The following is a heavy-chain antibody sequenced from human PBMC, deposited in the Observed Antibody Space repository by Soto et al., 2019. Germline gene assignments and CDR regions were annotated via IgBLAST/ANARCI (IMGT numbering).Heavy chain of an antibody. V-gene: IGHV1-2*04. J-gene: IGHJ5*02. Sequence: VSVKVSCKASGYTFTGYYMHWVRQAPGQGLEWMGWINPNSGGTNYAQKFQGWVTMTRDTSISTAYMELSRLRTDDTGTYYCAKDSRTRPFGELLRDHHDLWGQGTLVTVSS. D-gene: IGHD3-10*01. CDR1: GYTFTGYY. CDR2: INPNSGGT. CDR3: AKDSRTRPFGELLRDHHDL.